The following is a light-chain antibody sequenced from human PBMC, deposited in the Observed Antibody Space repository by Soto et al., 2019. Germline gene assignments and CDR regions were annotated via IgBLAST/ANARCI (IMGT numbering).Light chain of an antibody. Sequence: QPVLTQSPSASASLGASVNLTCTLTGGHSSYSIAWHQQQPQKGPRFLMRLNSDGSHSDGDGIPDRFSGSSSGAERYLTISSLQSEDEADYYCQTWGRGIVVFGGGTKVTVL. J-gene: IGLJ2*01. CDR2: LNSDGSH. CDR1: GGHSSYS. V-gene: IGLV4-69*02. CDR3: QTWGRGIVV.